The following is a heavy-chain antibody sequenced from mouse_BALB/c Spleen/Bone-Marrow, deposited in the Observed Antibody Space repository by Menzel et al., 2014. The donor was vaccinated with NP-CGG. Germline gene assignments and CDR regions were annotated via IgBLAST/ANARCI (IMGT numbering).Heavy chain of an antibody. D-gene: IGHD2-2*01. Sequence: EVQLVESGAELVKPGASVKLSCTASGFNIKDTYMHWVKQRPEQGREWIGRIDPANGNTKYDPKFQGKASITADTSSNTAYLQLSSLTSEDTAVYYCASYVYGYYFDYWGQGTTLTVSS. J-gene: IGHJ2*01. CDR3: ASYVYGYYFDY. CDR2: IDPANGNT. CDR1: GFNIKDTY. V-gene: IGHV14-3*02.